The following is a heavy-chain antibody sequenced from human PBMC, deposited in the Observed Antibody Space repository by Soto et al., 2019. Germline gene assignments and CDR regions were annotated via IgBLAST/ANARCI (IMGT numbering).Heavy chain of an antibody. J-gene: IGHJ6*03. Sequence: GASVKVSCKASGYIFINYYIHWVRQAPGQGLEWIGIINPNGGSTNYAQKFRGRVTMARDTSTSTVYMDLSSLRSDDTAVYYCARDAGTVTTSQYYYYYYYMDVWGKGTTVTVSS. D-gene: IGHD4-17*01. CDR1: GYIFINYY. V-gene: IGHV1-46*01. CDR3: ARDAGTVTTSQYYYYYYYMDV. CDR2: INPNGGST.